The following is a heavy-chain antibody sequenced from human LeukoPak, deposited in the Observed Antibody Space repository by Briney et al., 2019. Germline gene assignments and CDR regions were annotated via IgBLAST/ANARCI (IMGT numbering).Heavy chain of an antibody. Sequence: SETLSLTCAVYGGSFSGYYWSWIRQPPGKGLEWIGEINHSGSTNYNPSLKSRATISVDTSKNQFSLKLSSVTAADTAVYYCARGPGTMVRGVIILPYGMDVWGQGTTVTVSS. V-gene: IGHV4-34*01. CDR3: ARGPGTMVRGVIILPYGMDV. CDR1: GGSFSGYY. D-gene: IGHD3-10*01. CDR2: INHSGST. J-gene: IGHJ6*02.